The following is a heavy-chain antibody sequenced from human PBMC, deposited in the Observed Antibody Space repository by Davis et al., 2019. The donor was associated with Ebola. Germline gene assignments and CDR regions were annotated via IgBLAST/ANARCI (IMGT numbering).Heavy chain of an antibody. CDR3: ARFRVDGYTSYYYGMDV. CDR2: IDPTDSYT. CDR1: GFSFTSHW. J-gene: IGHJ6*02. Sequence: GESLKISCKTSGFSFTSHWIAWVRQMPGKGLEWMGRIDPTDSYTYYSRSFQGHVTISVDKSISTAYLQWSSLKASDTAMYYCARFRVDGYTSYYYGMDVWGQGTTVTVSS. D-gene: IGHD5-24*01. V-gene: IGHV5-10-1*01.